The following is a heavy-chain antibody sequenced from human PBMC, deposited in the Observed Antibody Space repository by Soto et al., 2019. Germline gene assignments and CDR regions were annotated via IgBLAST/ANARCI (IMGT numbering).Heavy chain of an antibody. CDR1: GYTFTSYG. J-gene: IGHJ4*02. D-gene: IGHD1-26*01. Sequence: VSVKVSCKASGYTFTSYGVSWVRQAPGQGLEWMGWISTYNGNTHYEQKLQGRVTLTTDTSTSTAYMELRSLRSDDTAVYFCARGGQWDFLSDYWGQGTLVTVSS. CDR2: ISTYNGNT. CDR3: ARGGQWDFLSDY. V-gene: IGHV1-18*01.